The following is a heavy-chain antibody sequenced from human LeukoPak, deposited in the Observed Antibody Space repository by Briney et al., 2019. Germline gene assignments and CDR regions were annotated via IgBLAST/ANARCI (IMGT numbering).Heavy chain of an antibody. Sequence: PSETLSLTCTVSGGSISSSSYYWGWIPQPPGKGLEWNGSIFYSGSTYYNPSLKSRVTISVDTSNNQFSLKLSSVTAADTAVYYCARDGGWTGRRPYYRDVWGKGTTVTVSS. V-gene: IGHV4-39*07. CDR1: GGSISSSSYY. J-gene: IGHJ6*03. D-gene: IGHD3-16*01. CDR2: IFYSGST. CDR3: ARDGGWTGRRPYYRDV.